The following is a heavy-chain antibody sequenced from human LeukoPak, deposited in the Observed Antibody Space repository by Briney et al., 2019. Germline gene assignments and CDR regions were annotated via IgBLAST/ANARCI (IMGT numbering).Heavy chain of an antibody. D-gene: IGHD1-1*01. J-gene: IGHJ4*02. CDR1: GFTFSSYT. CDR3: ARASYVSNDVFDL. V-gene: IGHV3-21*01. Sequence: GGSLRLSCAASGFTFSSYTMSWVRQAPGQGLEWVSSISSSSSYIYYADSVKGRFTISRDNAKNSLYLQMNSLRAEDTAVYYCARASYVSNDVFDLWGQGTLVTVSS. CDR2: ISSSSSYI.